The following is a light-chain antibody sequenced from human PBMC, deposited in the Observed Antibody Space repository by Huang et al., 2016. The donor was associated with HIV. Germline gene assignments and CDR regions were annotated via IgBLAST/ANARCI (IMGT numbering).Light chain of an antibody. CDR2: DAS. CDR3: QQRSNWA. Sequence: EIVLTQSPATLSLSPGERATLSCRASQSVSSYLAWYQQKPGQAPRLLIYDASNRATGIPARCSGSGYGTDFTLSISSLEPEDFAVYYCQQRSNWAFGGGTKVEI. CDR1: QSVSSY. V-gene: IGKV3-11*01. J-gene: IGKJ4*01.